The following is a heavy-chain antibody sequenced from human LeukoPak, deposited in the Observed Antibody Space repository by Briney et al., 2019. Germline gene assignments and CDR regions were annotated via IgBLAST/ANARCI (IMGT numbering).Heavy chain of an antibody. CDR3: ARDLGGDGYKQGGFDY. CDR1: GFTFSNYY. Sequence: GGSLRLSRAASGFTFSNYYMSWIRQPPGKGLEWVSYECSSGSYAYYADSVKGRFAISRDNAKNSLFLQMNSLRVDDTAVYYCARDLGGDGYKQGGFDYWGQGILVTVSS. D-gene: IGHD5-24*01. V-gene: IGHV3-11*05. J-gene: IGHJ4*02. CDR2: ECSSGSYA.